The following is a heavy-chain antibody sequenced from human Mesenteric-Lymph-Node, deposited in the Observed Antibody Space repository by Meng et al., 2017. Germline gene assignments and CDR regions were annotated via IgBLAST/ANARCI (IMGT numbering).Heavy chain of an antibody. J-gene: IGHJ4*02. Sequence: ASVKVSCKVSGYTLTELSMHWVRQAPGKGLEWTGGFDPEDGETIYAQKFQGRVTMTEDTSTDTAYMELGSLGSEDTAVYYCARGVGATVFANWGQGTLVTVSS. V-gene: IGHV1-24*01. CDR2: FDPEDGET. CDR3: ARGVGATVFAN. CDR1: GYTLTELS. D-gene: IGHD1-26*01.